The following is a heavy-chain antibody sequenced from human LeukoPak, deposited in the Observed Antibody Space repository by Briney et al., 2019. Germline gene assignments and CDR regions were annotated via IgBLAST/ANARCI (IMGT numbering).Heavy chain of an antibody. CDR1: GGSIRSSYYY. V-gene: IGHV4-31*03. CDR3: ARAVGDLGDY. Sequence: PSETLSLTCTVSGGSIRSSYYYWGWIRQHPEKGLEWIGHIYYSGSSFYNPSLKSRVTMSTDTSKNQLSLKLSSVTAADTAVYYCARAVGDLGDYWGQGTLVTVSS. J-gene: IGHJ4*02. CDR2: IYYSGSS. D-gene: IGHD4-17*01.